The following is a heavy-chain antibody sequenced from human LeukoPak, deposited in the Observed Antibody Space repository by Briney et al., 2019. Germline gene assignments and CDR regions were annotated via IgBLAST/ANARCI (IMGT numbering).Heavy chain of an antibody. CDR3: ARDGDLYYDSSGSLDAFDI. CDR1: GGSISSYY. Sequence: SETLSLTCTVSGGSISSYYWSWIRQPPGKGLEWIGYIYYSGSTNYNPSLKSRVTISVDTSKNQFSLKLSSVTAADTAVYYCARDGDLYYDSSGSLDAFDIWGQGTMVTVSS. CDR2: IYYSGST. V-gene: IGHV4-59*01. D-gene: IGHD3-22*01. J-gene: IGHJ3*02.